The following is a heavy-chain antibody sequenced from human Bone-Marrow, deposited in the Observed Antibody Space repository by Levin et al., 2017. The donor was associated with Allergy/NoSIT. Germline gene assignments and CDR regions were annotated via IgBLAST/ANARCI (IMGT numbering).Heavy chain of an antibody. D-gene: IGHD4-23*01. CDR3: ARVRSRYGGKGDY. CDR1: GGSFSGYY. V-gene: IGHV4-34*01. CDR2: INHSGST. Sequence: SQTLSLTCAVYGGSFSGYYWSWIRQPPGKGLEWIGKINHSGSTNYNPSLKSRVTISVDMSKNQFSLKLSSVTAAGTAVYYCARVRSRYGGKGDYWGQGTLVTVSS. J-gene: IGHJ4*02.